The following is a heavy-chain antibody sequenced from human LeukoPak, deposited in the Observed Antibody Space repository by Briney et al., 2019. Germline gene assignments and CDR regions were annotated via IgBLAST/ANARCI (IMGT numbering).Heavy chain of an antibody. CDR3: ARRRTTFFDY. V-gene: IGHV4-39*01. CDR2: IYYNGRT. J-gene: IGHJ4*02. D-gene: IGHD1/OR15-1a*01. CDR1: GDSLSSGTYY. Sequence: SETLSPTCTVSGDSLSSGTYYWGWIRQPPEKGLEWVGSIYYNGRTYYNPSLKSRVTISADTSKNQFSLKLSSVTAADTAVYYCARRRTTFFDYWGQGILVTVSP.